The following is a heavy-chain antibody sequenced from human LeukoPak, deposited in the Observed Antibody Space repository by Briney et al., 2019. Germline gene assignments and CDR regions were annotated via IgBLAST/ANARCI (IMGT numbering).Heavy chain of an antibody. V-gene: IGHV1-46*01. Sequence: ASVKVSCKASGYTFTSYYMHWVRQAPGQGLEWMGIINPSGGSTSYAQKFQGRVTMTRDMSTSTVYMELSSLRSEDTAVYYCAGEVPGQYYFDYWGQGTLVTVSS. CDR1: GYTFTSYY. CDR2: INPSGGST. CDR3: AGEVPGQYYFDY. J-gene: IGHJ4*02. D-gene: IGHD1-1*01.